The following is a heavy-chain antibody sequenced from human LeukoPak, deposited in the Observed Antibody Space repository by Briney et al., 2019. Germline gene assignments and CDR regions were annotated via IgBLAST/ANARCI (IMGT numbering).Heavy chain of an antibody. CDR1: GFTFSRYT. CDR2: IKQDGSEK. Sequence: GGSLRLSCATSGFTFSRYTMSWVRQAPGKGLEWVANIKQDGSEKYYVDSVKGRFTIFRDNAKNSLYLQMNSLRAEDTAVYYCAREGTGYSYGYYFDYWGQGTLVTVSS. CDR3: AREGTGYSYGYYFDY. J-gene: IGHJ4*02. V-gene: IGHV3-7*01. D-gene: IGHD5-18*01.